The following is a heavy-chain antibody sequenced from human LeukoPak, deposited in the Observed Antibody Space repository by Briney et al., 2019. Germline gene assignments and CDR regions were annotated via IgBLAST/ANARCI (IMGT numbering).Heavy chain of an antibody. D-gene: IGHD5-24*01. CDR2: IVGSGGGI. CDR3: VKDRKPDGLYNFDY. J-gene: IGHJ4*02. V-gene: IGHV3-23*01. Sequence: PGRSLRLSCAASGFTFSSYAMHWVRQAPGHGLEWVSVIVGSGGGIDYADSVKGRFTISRDNSRNTVYLQMNSLRAEDTAVYYCVKDRKPDGLYNFDYWGQGTLVTVSS. CDR1: GFTFSSYA.